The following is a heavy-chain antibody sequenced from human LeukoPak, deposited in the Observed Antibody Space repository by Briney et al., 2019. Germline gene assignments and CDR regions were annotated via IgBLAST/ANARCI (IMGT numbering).Heavy chain of an antibody. V-gene: IGHV1-69*13. D-gene: IGHD3-10*01. Sequence: SVKVSCKASGGTFISYAISWVRQAPGQGREWMGGIIPIFGTANYAQKFQGRVTITAHESTSTAYMELSSLRSEDTAVYYCARVALWFGAATRDYYYGMDVWGQGTTVTVSS. J-gene: IGHJ6*02. CDR3: ARVALWFGAATRDYYYGMDV. CDR2: IIPIFGTA. CDR1: GGTFISYA.